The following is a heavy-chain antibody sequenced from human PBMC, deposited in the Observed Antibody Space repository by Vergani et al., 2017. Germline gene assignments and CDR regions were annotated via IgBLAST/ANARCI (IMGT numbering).Heavy chain of an antibody. V-gene: IGHV4-59*13. D-gene: IGHD3-9*01. CDR3: ARVMYRDEASTGYRLEGMDI. CDR1: GGSFNTYY. Sequence: QVQLEESVPGLVKPSETLSLTCTVSGGSFNTYYWSWIRQSPGKGLEWIGYIYSTGSTNYNPSLNSRVTMSVDTSKNQFSLKLMSVTAADTAVYFCARVMYRDEASTGYRLEGMDIWGQGTTVTISS. CDR2: IYSTGST. J-gene: IGHJ6*02.